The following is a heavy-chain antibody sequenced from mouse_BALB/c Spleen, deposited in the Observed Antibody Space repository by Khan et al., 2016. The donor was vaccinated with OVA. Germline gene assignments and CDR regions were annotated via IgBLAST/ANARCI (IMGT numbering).Heavy chain of an antibody. CDR3: ARTWIYGYDRSWFAY. D-gene: IGHD2-2*01. V-gene: IGHV5-17*02. CDR1: GFTFSSFG. Sequence: EVELVESGGGLVQPGGSRKLSCAASGFTFSSFGMHWVRQAPEKGLEWVAYISSGSSTIYYADTVKGRFTISRDNPKNTLFLQMTSLRSEDTAMYYCARTWIYGYDRSWFAYWGQGTLVTVSA. J-gene: IGHJ3*01. CDR2: ISSGSSTI.